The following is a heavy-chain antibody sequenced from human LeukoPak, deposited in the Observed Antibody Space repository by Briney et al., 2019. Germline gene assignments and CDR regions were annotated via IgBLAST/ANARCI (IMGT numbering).Heavy chain of an antibody. J-gene: IGHJ5*02. D-gene: IGHD3-22*01. CDR1: GFTFSSYE. V-gene: IGHV3-48*03. Sequence: GGSLRLSCAASGFTFSSYEMNWVRQAPGKGLEWVSYISSSGSTIYYADSVKGRFTISRDNAKNSLYLQMNSLRAEDTAVYYCARADYYYDSSGYLYWFDPWGQGTLVTVSS. CDR2: ISSSGSTI. CDR3: ARADYYYDSSGYLYWFDP.